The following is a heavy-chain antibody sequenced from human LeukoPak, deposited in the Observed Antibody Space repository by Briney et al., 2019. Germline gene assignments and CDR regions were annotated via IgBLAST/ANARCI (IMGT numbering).Heavy chain of an antibody. J-gene: IGHJ3*02. V-gene: IGHV4-39*01. CDR2: MYYSGST. Sequence: SETLSLTCTVSGGSISSSSYYWGWIRQPPGKGLEWIGSMYYSGSTYYNPSLNSRVTISVDTSKSQFSLKLSSVTAADTAMYYCASLPRYCSGGTCRDTFDIWGQGTMVTVSS. CDR1: GGSISSSSYY. CDR3: ASLPRYCSGGTCRDTFDI. D-gene: IGHD2-15*01.